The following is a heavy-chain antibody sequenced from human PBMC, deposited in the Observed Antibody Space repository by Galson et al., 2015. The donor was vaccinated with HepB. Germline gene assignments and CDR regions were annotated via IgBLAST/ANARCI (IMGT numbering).Heavy chain of an antibody. V-gene: IGHV3-48*04. CDR3: ARDQGYVWGSYRPLDY. D-gene: IGHD3-16*02. CDR1: GFTFSSYS. J-gene: IGHJ4*02. CDR2: ISSSSSTI. Sequence: SLRLSCAASGFTFSSYSMNWVRQAPGKGLEWVSYISSSSSTIYYADSVKGRFTISRDNAKNSLYLQMNSLRAEDTAVYYCARDQGYVWGSYRPLDYWGQGTLVTVSS.